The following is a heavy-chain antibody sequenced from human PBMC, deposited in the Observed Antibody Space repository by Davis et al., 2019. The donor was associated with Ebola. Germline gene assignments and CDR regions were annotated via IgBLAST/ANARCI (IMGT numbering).Heavy chain of an antibody. V-gene: IGHV1-2*04. Sequence: SVKVSCKASGYTITGYYIHWVRQAPGQGLEWMGWINPNSGATNSAQKFQGWVAMTTDTSLNTAYMELTSLKSDATAVYYCARGSYGDYYDYGMDVWGQGTTVIVSS. D-gene: IGHD4/OR15-4a*01. CDR2: INPNSGAT. CDR1: GYTITGYY. J-gene: IGHJ6*02. CDR3: ARGSYGDYYDYGMDV.